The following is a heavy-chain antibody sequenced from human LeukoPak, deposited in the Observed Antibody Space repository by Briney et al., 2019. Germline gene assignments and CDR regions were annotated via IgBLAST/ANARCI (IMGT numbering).Heavy chain of an antibody. CDR3: ARVGDYGDYGEFDP. Sequence: GGSLRLSCAASGFTFSSYAMSWVRQAPGKGLEWVANIKQDGSEKYYVDSVKGRFTISRDNAKNSLYLQMNSLRAEDTAVYYCARVGDYGDYGEFDPWGQGTLVTVSS. CDR2: IKQDGSEK. V-gene: IGHV3-7*01. J-gene: IGHJ5*02. D-gene: IGHD4-17*01. CDR1: GFTFSSYA.